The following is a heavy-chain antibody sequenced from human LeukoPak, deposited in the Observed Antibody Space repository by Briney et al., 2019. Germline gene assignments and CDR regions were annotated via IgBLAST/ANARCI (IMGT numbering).Heavy chain of an antibody. CDR2: IWYDGSDK. Sequence: PGRSLRLSCAASGFTFSSYGMYWVRQAPGKGLEWVAVIWYDGSDKYYADSVKGRFTISRDNSKNTLYLQMNSLRAEDTAVYYCAKDGVTRAVDYYYMDVWGKGTTVTVSS. D-gene: IGHD4-11*01. CDR3: AKDGVTRAVDYYYMDV. V-gene: IGHV3-30*18. J-gene: IGHJ6*03. CDR1: GFTFSSYG.